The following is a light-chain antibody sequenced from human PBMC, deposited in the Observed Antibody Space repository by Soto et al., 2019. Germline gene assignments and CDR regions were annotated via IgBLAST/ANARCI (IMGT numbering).Light chain of an antibody. CDR1: SGHSNYV. J-gene: IGLJ2*01. CDR3: QTWDTGIVL. Sequence: QSVLTQSPSASASLGASVKLTCTLSSGHSNYVIAWHQQLPEKGPRYLMKVNSDGSHSKGDGIPDRFSGSSSGAERYLTISSLQSEDEADYYCQTWDTGIVLFGGGTKLTVL. CDR2: VNSDGSH. V-gene: IGLV4-69*01.